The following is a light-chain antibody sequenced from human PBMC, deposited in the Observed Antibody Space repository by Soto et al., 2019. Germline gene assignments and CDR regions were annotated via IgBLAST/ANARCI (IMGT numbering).Light chain of an antibody. V-gene: IGKV3-15*01. J-gene: IGKJ1*01. CDR2: GAS. Sequence: EIVLNQAPSSLCLYPGERAPLSCRASQSVSSSYLAWYQQKPGQAPRLLIFGASTRATGIPARFSGSGSGTEFTLTISSLQSEDFAVYYCQQYSNWPPETFGQGTKV. CDR3: QQYSNWPPET. CDR1: QSVSSSY.